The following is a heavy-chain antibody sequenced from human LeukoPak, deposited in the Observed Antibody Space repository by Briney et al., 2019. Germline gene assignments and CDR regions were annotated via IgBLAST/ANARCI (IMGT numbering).Heavy chain of an antibody. V-gene: IGHV3-23*01. CDR1: GFTFSSYA. J-gene: IGHJ4*02. D-gene: IGHD6-19*01. CDR2: ISASGGTT. Sequence: GGSLRLSCAASGFTFSSYAMTWVRQAPGKGLEWVSVISASGGTTYYADSVKGRFTISRDNSKNTLYLQMNSLRAEDTAVYYCTKSVFSGSGWYDYWGQGTLVTGSS. CDR3: TKSVFSGSGWYDY.